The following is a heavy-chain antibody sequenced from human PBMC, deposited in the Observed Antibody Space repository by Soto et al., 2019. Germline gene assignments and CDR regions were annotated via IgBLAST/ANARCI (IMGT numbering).Heavy chain of an antibody. CDR2: IIPILGIA. V-gene: IGHV1-69*08. Sequence: QVQLVQSGAEVKKPGSSVKVSCKASGGTFSSYTISWVRQAPGQGLEWMGRIIPILGIANYAQKFQGRVTITADKSTSTACMELSSLRSEDTAVYYCARDYSSGWYENWFDPWGQGTLVTVSS. CDR3: ARDYSSGWYENWFDP. D-gene: IGHD6-19*01. J-gene: IGHJ5*02. CDR1: GGTFSSYT.